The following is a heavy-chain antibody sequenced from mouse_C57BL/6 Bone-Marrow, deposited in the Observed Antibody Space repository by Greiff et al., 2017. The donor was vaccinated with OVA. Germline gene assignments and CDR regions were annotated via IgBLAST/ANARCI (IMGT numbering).Heavy chain of an antibody. CDR2: ISYDGSN. J-gene: IGHJ4*01. V-gene: IGHV3-6*01. CDR3: ARLLWLRDYAMDY. CDR1: GYSITSGYY. Sequence: EVKLEESGPGLVKPSQSLSLTCSVTGYSITSGYYWNWIRQFPGNKLEWMGYISYDGSNNYNPSLKNRISITRDTSKNQFFLKLNSVTTEDTATYYCARLLWLRDYAMDYWGQGTSVTVSS. D-gene: IGHD2-2*01.